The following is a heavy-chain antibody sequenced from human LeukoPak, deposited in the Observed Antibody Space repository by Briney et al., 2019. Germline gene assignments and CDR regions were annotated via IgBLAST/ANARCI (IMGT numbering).Heavy chain of an antibody. CDR1: GGTFSSYA. V-gene: IGHV1-69*01. J-gene: IGHJ4*02. Sequence: ASVKVSCKASGGTFSSYAISWVRQAPGQGLEWMGGIIPIFGTANYAQKFQGRVTITADESTSTAYMELSSLRSEDTAVYYCAREEKYSIAVAPDYWGQGTLVTVSS. CDR3: AREEKYSIAVAPDY. D-gene: IGHD6-19*01. CDR2: IIPIFGTA.